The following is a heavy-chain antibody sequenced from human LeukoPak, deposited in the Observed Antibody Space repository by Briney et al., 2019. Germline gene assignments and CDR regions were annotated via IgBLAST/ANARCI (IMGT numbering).Heavy chain of an antibody. CDR2: INHSGST. D-gene: IGHD3-10*01. Sequence: SETLSLTCAVYGGSFSGYYWSWIRQPPGKGLEWIGEINHSGSTNYNLSLKSRVTISVGTSKNQFSLKLSSVTAADTAVYYCARGHHGSGSYSGYWGQGTLVTVSS. V-gene: IGHV4-34*01. CDR3: ARGHHGSGSYSGY. CDR1: GGSFSGYY. J-gene: IGHJ4*02.